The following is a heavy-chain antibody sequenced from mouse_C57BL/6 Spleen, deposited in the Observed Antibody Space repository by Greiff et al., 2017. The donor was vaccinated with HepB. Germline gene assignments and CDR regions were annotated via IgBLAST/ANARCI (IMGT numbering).Heavy chain of an antibody. Sequence: QVQLQQPGAELVRPGTSVKLSCKASGYTFTSYWMHWVKQRPGQGLEWIGVIDPSDSYTNYNQKFKGKATLTVDTSSSTAYMQLSSLTSEDSAVYYCAREGKGAMDDWGQGTSVTVSS. CDR2: IDPSDSYT. CDR3: AREGKGAMDD. J-gene: IGHJ4*01. V-gene: IGHV1-59*01. CDR1: GYTFTSYW.